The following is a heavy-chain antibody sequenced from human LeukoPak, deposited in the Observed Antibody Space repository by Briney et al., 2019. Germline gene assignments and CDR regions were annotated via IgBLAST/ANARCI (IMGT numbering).Heavy chain of an antibody. Sequence: PSETLSLTCAVYGGSFSGYYWSWIRQPPGKGLEWIGEINHSGSTNYNPSLKSRVTISVDTSKNQFSLKLSSVTAADTAVYYCARGPPAGCLDYWGQGTLVTVSS. J-gene: IGHJ4*02. V-gene: IGHV4-34*01. D-gene: IGHD2-15*01. CDR2: INHSGST. CDR3: ARGPPAGCLDY. CDR1: GGSFSGYY.